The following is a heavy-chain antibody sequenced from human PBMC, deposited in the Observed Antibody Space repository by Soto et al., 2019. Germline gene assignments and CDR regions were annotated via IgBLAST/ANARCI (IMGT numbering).Heavy chain of an antibody. CDR2: IWYDGSNK. V-gene: IGHV3-33*01. D-gene: IGHD6-19*01. J-gene: IGHJ4*02. CDR1: GFTFSSYG. Sequence: QVQLVESGGGVVQPGRSLRLSCAASGFTFSSYGMHWVRQAPGKGLEWVAVIWYDGSNKYYADSVKGRFTISRDNSKNTLYLQMNSLRAEDTAVYYCASTGYSSGWYYIDYWGQGTLVTVSS. CDR3: ASTGYSSGWYYIDY.